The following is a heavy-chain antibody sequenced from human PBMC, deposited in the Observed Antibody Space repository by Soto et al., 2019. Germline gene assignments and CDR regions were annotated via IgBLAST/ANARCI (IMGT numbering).Heavy chain of an antibody. Sequence: HPGGSMRLSCAASGFTVNNAWMNWVRQAPGKGLEWISYINSGSTSVFYADSVKGRFTISRDNAKNSLYLQMNSLRAEDTAVYYCGSSASPDAYWGQGTLVTVSS. V-gene: IGHV3-48*01. J-gene: IGHJ4*02. D-gene: IGHD3-22*01. CDR1: GFTVNNAW. CDR2: INSGSTSV. CDR3: GSSASPDAY.